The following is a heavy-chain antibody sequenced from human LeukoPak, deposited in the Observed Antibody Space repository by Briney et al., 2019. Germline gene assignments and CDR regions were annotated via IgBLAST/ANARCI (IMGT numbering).Heavy chain of an antibody. CDR1: GGSFSGYY. D-gene: IGHD6-13*01. V-gene: IGHV4-34*01. J-gene: IGHJ6*03. CDR2: INHSGST. Sequence: SETLSLTRAVYGGSFSGYYWSWIRQPPGKGLEWIGEINHSGSTNYNPSLKSRVTISVDTSKNQFSLKLSSVTAADTAVYYCARGTAGYYYYYYYMDVWGKGTTVTVSS. CDR3: ARGTAGYYYYYYYMDV.